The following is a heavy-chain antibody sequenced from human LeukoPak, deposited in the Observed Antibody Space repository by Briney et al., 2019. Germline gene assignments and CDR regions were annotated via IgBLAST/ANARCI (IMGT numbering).Heavy chain of an antibody. J-gene: IGHJ6*02. V-gene: IGHV4-59*01. CDR1: GGSISSYY. D-gene: IGHD5/OR15-5a*01. CDR3: ARSSNPIYAAYGMDV. Sequence: PSETLSLTCTVSGGSISSYYWSWIRQPPGKGLEWIGYIYYSGSTNYNPSLKSRVTISVDTSKNQFSLKLSSVTAADTAVYYCARSSNPIYAAYGMDVWGQGTTVTVSS. CDR2: IYYSGST.